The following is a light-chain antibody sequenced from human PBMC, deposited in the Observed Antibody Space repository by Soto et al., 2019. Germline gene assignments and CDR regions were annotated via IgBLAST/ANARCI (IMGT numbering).Light chain of an antibody. Sequence: EILFTQSPATLSLSPGERATLSCRASQSVSSYLAWYQQKPGQDPRLLIYDASNRATGIPARFSGSGSGTDFTLTISRMEPEDFGVYYCQQYGSSPPLTFGGGT. CDR3: QQYGSSPPLT. CDR2: DAS. CDR1: QSVSSY. J-gene: IGKJ4*01. V-gene: IGKV3-20*01.